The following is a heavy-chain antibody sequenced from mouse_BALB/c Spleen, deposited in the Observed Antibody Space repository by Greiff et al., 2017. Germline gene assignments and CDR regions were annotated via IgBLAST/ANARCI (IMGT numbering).Heavy chain of an antibody. CDR1: GFNIKDTY. CDR2: IDPANGNT. CDR3: AFISTVVARSDYAMDY. Sequence: VQLQQSGAELVKPGASVKLSCTASGFNIKDTYMHWVKQRPEQGLEWIGRIDPANGNTKYDPKFQGKATITADTSSNTAYLQLSSLTSEDTAVYYCAFISTVVARSDYAMDYWGQGTSVTVSS. J-gene: IGHJ4*01. V-gene: IGHV14-3*02. D-gene: IGHD1-1*01.